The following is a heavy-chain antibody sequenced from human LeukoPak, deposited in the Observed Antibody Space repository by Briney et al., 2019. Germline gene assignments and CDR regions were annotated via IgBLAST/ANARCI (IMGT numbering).Heavy chain of an antibody. CDR3: ARDNMGSLDY. CDR1: GGSLSGYH. Sequence: SETLSLTCTVPGGSLSGYHWSWIRQPPGKGLEWIGYTFSGDNNYNPSLKSRVAISGDTSRNQFSLKLTSVTAADTAIYYCARDNMGSLDYWGQGILVTVSS. D-gene: IGHD6-6*01. CDR2: TFSGDN. V-gene: IGHV4-59*12. J-gene: IGHJ4*02.